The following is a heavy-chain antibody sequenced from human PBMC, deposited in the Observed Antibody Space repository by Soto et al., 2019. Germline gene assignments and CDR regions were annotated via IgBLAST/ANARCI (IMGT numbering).Heavy chain of an antibody. CDR1: GGSISSYY. V-gene: IGHV4-59*01. D-gene: IGHD4-17*01. CDR3: ARATVTTYECDYFDY. J-gene: IGHJ4*02. CDR2: IYYSGST. Sequence: QVQLQESGPGLVKPSETLSLTCTVSGGSISSYYWSWIRQPPGKGLEWIGYIYYSGSTNYNPSLKSRVTISVEPSKNQFSLMLSSVTAADTAVYYCARATVTTYECDYFDYWGQGTLVTVSS.